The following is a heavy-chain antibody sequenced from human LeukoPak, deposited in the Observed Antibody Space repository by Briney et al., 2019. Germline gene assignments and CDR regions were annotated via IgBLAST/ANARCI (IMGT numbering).Heavy chain of an antibody. V-gene: IGHV4-30-2*01. CDR3: ARSYYDFWSGYYPFDY. J-gene: IGHJ4*02. D-gene: IGHD3-3*01. CDR2: IYHSGST. Sequence: SETLSLTCAVSGGSISSGGYSWSWIRQPPGKGLEWIGYIYHSGSTYYNPSLKSRVTISVDRSKNQFFLKLSSVTAADTAVYYCARSYYDFWSGYYPFDYWGQGTLVTVSS. CDR1: GGSISSGGYS.